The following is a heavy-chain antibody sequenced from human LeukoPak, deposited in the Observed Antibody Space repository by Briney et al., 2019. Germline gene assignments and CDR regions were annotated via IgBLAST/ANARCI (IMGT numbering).Heavy chain of an antibody. J-gene: IGHJ5*02. CDR3: ARDLGPYYYDSSGYYPDVHNWFDP. D-gene: IGHD3-22*01. CDR2: IYSSGST. CDR1: SDSMTTYY. V-gene: IGHV4-4*07. Sequence: AETLSLTCTVSSDSMTTYYWSWIRQPAGKGLEWIGRIYSSGSTNYNPSLKSHVTISVDKPKNQFSLKLSSVTAADTAVYYCARDLGPYYYDSSGYYPDVHNWFDPWGQGTLVTVSS.